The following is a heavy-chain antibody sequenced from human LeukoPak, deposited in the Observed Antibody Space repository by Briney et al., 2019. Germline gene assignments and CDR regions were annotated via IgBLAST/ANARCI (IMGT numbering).Heavy chain of an antibody. D-gene: IGHD4-23*01. CDR2: IYYSGST. Sequence: PSETLPLTCTVSGGSISSSSYYWGWIRQPPGKGLEWIGSIYYSGSTYYNPSLKSRVTISVDTSKNQFSLKLSSVTAADTAVYYCARVPPSIDGGNRGWFDPWGQGTLVTVSS. CDR1: GGSISSSSYY. J-gene: IGHJ5*02. CDR3: ARVPPSIDGGNRGWFDP. V-gene: IGHV4-39*07.